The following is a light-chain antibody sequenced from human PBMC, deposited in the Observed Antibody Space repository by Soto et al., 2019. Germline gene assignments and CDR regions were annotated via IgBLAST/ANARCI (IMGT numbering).Light chain of an antibody. CDR2: SHN. Sequence: QSVLTQPPSASGTTGQRVTNSCSRSSSNIGSNTVNWYQQLPGTAPKLLIYSHNQRPSGVPDRFSVSKSGTSASLAISGLQSEDEADYYCATWDDSPDGYVFGTGTKLTVL. J-gene: IGLJ1*01. CDR1: SSNIGSNT. CDR3: ATWDDSPDGYV. V-gene: IGLV1-44*01.